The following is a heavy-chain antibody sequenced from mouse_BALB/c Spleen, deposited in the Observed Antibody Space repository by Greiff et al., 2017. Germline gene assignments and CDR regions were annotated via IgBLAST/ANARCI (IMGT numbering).Heavy chain of an antibody. CDR1: GFSLTSYG. Sequence: VKLVESGPGLVAPSQSLSITCTVSGFSLTSYGVHWVRQPPGKGLEWLGVIWAGGSTNCNSALMSRLSISKDNSKSQVFLKMNSLQTDDTAMYYCARGGLRPFAYWGQGTLVTVSA. CDR3: ARGGLRPFAY. V-gene: IGHV2-9*02. J-gene: IGHJ3*01. D-gene: IGHD2-4*01. CDR2: IWAGGST.